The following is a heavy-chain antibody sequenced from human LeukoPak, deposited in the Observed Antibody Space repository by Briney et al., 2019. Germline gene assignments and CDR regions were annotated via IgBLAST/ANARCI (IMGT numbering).Heavy chain of an antibody. D-gene: IGHD2/OR15-2a*01. J-gene: IGHJ4*02. Sequence: GGSLRLSCAASGFTFSTYAMSWVRQAPGKGLECVSAISGTGGSRYSADSVKGRFTISRDNSKNTLYLQMSSLRAEDTAIYYCAKDRGDSIFNPIDYWGQGTLVTVSS. CDR1: GFTFSTYA. CDR3: AKDRGDSIFNPIDY. V-gene: IGHV3-23*01. CDR2: ISGTGGSR.